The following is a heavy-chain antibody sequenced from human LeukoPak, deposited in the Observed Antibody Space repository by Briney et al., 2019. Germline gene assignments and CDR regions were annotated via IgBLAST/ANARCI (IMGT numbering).Heavy chain of an antibody. CDR3: ARGTDYYGSGSWFDP. D-gene: IGHD3-10*01. CDR1: GGSISSYY. Sequence: TSETLSLTCTVSGGSISSYYWSWIRQPPGKGLEWIGYIYNSGSTNYNPSLKSRVTISVDTSKNQFSLKLGSVTAADTAVYYCARGTDYYGSGSWFDPWGQGTLVTVSS. CDR2: IYNSGST. V-gene: IGHV4-59*01. J-gene: IGHJ5*02.